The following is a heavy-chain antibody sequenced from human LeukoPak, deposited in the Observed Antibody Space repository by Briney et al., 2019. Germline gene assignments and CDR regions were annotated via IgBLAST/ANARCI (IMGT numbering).Heavy chain of an antibody. J-gene: IGHJ4*02. CDR2: INSDGSST. CDR1: GFTFSSYA. CDR3: ASLIWGGFDY. D-gene: IGHD3-16*01. Sequence: GGSLRLSCAASGFTFSSYAMSWVRQAPGKGLMWVSRINSDGSSTTYADSVKGRFTISRDNAKNTLYLQMNSLRAEDTAVYYCASLIWGGFDYWGQGTLVTVSS. V-gene: IGHV3-74*01.